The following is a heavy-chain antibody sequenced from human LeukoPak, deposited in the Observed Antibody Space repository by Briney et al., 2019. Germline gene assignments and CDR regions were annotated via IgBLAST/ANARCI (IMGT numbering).Heavy chain of an antibody. J-gene: IGHJ3*02. CDR1: GGSISSYY. D-gene: IGHD3-10*01. CDR2: IYSSGST. Sequence: SSETLSLTCTVSGGSISSYYWSWIRQPAGKGLEWIGRIYSSGSTNYNPSLKSRVTMSVDTSKNQFSLKLSSVTAADTAVYYCAREYYYGSGSSFAFDIWGQGKVVTVSS. V-gene: IGHV4-4*07. CDR3: AREYYYGSGSSFAFDI.